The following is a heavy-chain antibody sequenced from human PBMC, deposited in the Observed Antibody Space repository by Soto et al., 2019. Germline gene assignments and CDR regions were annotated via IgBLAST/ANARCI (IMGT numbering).Heavy chain of an antibody. CDR2: INAGNGNT. CDR3: ARDRGLRHSSSWYTNWFDP. D-gene: IGHD6-13*01. V-gene: IGHV1-3*01. CDR1: GYTFTSYA. J-gene: IGHJ5*02. Sequence: ASVKVSCKASGYTFTSYAMHWVRQAPGQRLEWMGWINAGNGNTKYSQKFQGRVTITRDTSASTAYMELSSLRSEDTAVYYCARDRGLRHSSSWYTNWFDPWGQGTLVTVSS.